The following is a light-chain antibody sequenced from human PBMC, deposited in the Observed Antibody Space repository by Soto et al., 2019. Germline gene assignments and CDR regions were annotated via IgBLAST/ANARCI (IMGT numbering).Light chain of an antibody. CDR2: EVS. CDR3: TSYTSSNTVV. CDR1: SSDVGGYNY. J-gene: IGLJ2*01. Sequence: QSALTQPASVSGSPGQSITISCTGTSSDVGGYNYVSWYQHHPGKAPKLMIYEVSNRPSGVSNRFSGSKSGNTTSLAISGLQAEDEADYYCTSYTSSNTVVFGGGTNLTVL. V-gene: IGLV2-14*01.